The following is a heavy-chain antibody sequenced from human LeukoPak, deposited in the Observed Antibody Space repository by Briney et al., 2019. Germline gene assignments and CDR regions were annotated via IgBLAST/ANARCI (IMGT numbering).Heavy chain of an antibody. D-gene: IGHD3-22*01. CDR1: GGTISSGGYY. CDR3: ASTKTGYDSSGYYEEGYY. V-gene: IGHV4-31*03. J-gene: IGHJ4*02. Sequence: PSETVSLTCSVSGGTISSGGYYWSWIRQHPGKGLEWIGYIYYSGSTYYNPSLKSRVTISVDTSKNQFSPKLSSVTAADTAVYYCASTKTGYDSSGYYEEGYYWGQGTLVTVSS. CDR2: IYYSGST.